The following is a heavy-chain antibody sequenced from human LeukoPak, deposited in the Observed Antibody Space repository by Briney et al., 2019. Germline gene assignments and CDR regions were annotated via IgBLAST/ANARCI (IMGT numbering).Heavy chain of an antibody. CDR1: GYSLTDYD. Sequence: ASVKVSFKASGYSLTDYDMHWVRQAPGQGLEWMGWINPNSGDTDYAQKFQGRVTMTRDTSISTAYMELSRLTSDDTAIYYCARDWRGSYFPDFWGQGTLVTVSS. J-gene: IGHJ4*02. CDR2: INPNSGDT. V-gene: IGHV1-2*02. CDR3: ARDWRGSYFPDF. D-gene: IGHD1-26*01.